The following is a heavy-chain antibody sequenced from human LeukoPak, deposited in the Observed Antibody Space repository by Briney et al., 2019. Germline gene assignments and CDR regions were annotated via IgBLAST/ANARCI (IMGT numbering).Heavy chain of an antibody. CDR3: ARDAYYDSSGYYYPYYYYGMDV. CDR2: IIPIFGTA. V-gene: IGHV1-69*13. J-gene: IGHJ6*02. D-gene: IGHD3-22*01. CDR1: GGTFISYA. Sequence: APVKVSCKASGGTFISYAISWVRQAPGQGLEWMGGIIPIFGTANYAQKFQGRVTITADESTSTAYMELSSLRSEDTAVYYCARDAYYDSSGYYYPYYYYGMDVWAKGPRSPSP.